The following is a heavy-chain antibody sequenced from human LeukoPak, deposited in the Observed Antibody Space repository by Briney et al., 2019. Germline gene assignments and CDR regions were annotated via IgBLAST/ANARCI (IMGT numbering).Heavy chain of an antibody. D-gene: IGHD2-2*01. V-gene: IGHV3-7*01. CDR3: ARAAPYCSSTSCQYYYYYGMDV. CDR2: IKQDGSEK. CDR1: GFTFSSYA. J-gene: IGHJ6*02. Sequence: GGSLRLSCAASGFTFSSYAMSWVRQPPGKGLEWVANIKQDGSEKYYVDSVKGRFTISRDNAKNSLYLQMNSLRAEDTAVYYCARAAPYCSSTSCQYYYYYGMDVWGQGTTVTVSS.